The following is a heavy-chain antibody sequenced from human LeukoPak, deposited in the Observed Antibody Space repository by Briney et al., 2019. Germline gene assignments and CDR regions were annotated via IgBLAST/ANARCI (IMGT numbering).Heavy chain of an antibody. V-gene: IGHV3-9*01. Sequence: GRSLRLSCAASGFTFDDYAMHWVRQAPGKGLEWVSGISWNSGSIGYADSVKGRFTISRDNAKNSLYLQMNSLRAEDTALYYCAKDSHYYGSGTEYWGQGTLVTVSS. J-gene: IGHJ4*02. D-gene: IGHD3-10*01. CDR2: ISWNSGSI. CDR1: GFTFDDYA. CDR3: AKDSHYYGSGTEY.